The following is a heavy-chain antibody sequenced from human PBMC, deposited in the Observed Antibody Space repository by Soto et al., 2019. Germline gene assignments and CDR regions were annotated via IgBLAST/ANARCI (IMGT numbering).Heavy chain of an antibody. CDR2: IHYSGTT. CDR3: AAGEASSRNLAPYYLDF. CDR1: GDSMKNYV. J-gene: IGHJ4*02. Sequence: PSETLALACTVSGDSMKNYVWTWIRRPPGKGLEWIGYIHYSGTTSFFPSYNPSLRSRVTISEDTSKNQFSLKLLSVTTADTAVYFCAAGEASSRNLAPYYLDFWGQGTLVTVSA. V-gene: IGHV4-59*01. D-gene: IGHD6-13*01.